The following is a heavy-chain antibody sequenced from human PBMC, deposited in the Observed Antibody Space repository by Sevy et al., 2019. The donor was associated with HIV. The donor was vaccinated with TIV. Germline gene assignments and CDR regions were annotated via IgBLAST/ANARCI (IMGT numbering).Heavy chain of an antibody. CDR3: ARDVIVVVPAAMLNKYDYYYYGMDV. V-gene: IGHV3-7*03. CDR1: GFTFSSYW. J-gene: IGHJ6*02. CDR2: IKQDGSEK. D-gene: IGHD2-2*01. Sequence: GGSLRLSCAASGFTFSSYWMSWVRQAPGKGLEWVANIKQDGSEKYYVDSVKGRFTISRDNAKNSLYLQMNSLRAEDTAVYYCARDVIVVVPAAMLNKYDYYYYGMDVWGQGTTVTVSS.